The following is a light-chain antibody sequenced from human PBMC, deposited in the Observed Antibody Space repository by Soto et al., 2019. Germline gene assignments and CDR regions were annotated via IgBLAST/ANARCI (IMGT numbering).Light chain of an antibody. CDR3: QQYSNLWT. V-gene: IGKV3-15*01. J-gene: IGKJ1*01. CDR2: GAS. Sequence: EIVMTQSPATLSVSPGERATLSCRASQSVSNNLAWYQKKPGQAPRLLIYGASTRATGIPARFSGSGSGTEFTLTISSLQSEDFAVYYCQQYSNLWTFGLGTRVEIK. CDR1: QSVSNN.